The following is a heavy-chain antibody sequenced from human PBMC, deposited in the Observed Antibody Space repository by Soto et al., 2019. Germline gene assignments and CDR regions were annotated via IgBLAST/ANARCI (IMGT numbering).Heavy chain of an antibody. CDR1: GFLLDSTAVG. CDR3: ANFILGGTFVRGVNVDY. Sequence: QITLDESGPTLVKPRQTLTLTCNFFGFLLDSTAVGVGWLRQPPGKALECLAIIYWDGDKGYNPSQTNRVIITENTSKNPVVLTMTGMAPAEPGTYISANFILGGTFVRGVNVDYWGQGVLDTVAS. J-gene: IGHJ4*02. CDR2: IYWDGDK. V-gene: IGHV2-5*02. D-gene: IGHD3-10*01.